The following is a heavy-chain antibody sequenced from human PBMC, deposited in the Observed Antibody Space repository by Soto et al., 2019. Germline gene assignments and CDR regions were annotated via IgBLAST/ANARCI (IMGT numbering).Heavy chain of an antibody. CDR2: INPNSGGT. CDR3: ASAAVTGTAGLDF. D-gene: IGHD6-19*01. J-gene: IGHJ4*02. V-gene: IGHV1-2*02. Sequence: ASVKVSCKASGYTFSGFYMHWVRQAPGQGLEWMGWINPNSGGTKSAEKFQGRVTMTRDTSISTAYMELSRLTSDDTAVYYCASAAVTGTAGLDFCGKGTQVTVST. CDR1: GYTFSGFY.